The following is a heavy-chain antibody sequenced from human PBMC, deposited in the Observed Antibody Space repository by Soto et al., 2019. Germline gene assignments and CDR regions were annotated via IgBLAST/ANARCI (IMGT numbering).Heavy chain of an antibody. CDR2: MNPNSGNT. V-gene: IGHV1-8*01. CDR3: ARGYTAWEQDGMDV. Sequence: ASVKVSCKASGYTFTSYDINWVRQATGQGLEWMGWMNPNSGNTGYAQKFQGRVTMTRNTSISTAYMEPSSLRSEDTAVYYCARGYTAWEQDGMDVWGQGTTGNVCS. D-gene: IGHD1-1*01. J-gene: IGHJ6*02. CDR1: GYTFTSYD.